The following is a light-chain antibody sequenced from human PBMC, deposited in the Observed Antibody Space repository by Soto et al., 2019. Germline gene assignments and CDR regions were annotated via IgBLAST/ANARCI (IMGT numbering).Light chain of an antibody. J-gene: IGKJ2*01. V-gene: IGKV3-20*01. CDR1: QNVTSRY. CDR2: GAF. Sequence: EIVLTQSPGTLSLSPGERATLSCRASQNVTSRYLAWYQQKPGQAPRLLIFGAFSRATGIPDRFSGSGSGTDFTLTISRLEPEDFAVYYCQHYGTSHTFGQGTKRE. CDR3: QHYGTSHT.